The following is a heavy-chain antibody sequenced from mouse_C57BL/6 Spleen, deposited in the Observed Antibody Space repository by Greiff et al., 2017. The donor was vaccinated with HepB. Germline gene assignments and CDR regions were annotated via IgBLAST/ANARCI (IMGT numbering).Heavy chain of an antibody. CDR2: ISYDGSN. CDR3: AYGNYGYFDV. V-gene: IGHV3-6*01. D-gene: IGHD2-1*01. Sequence: VQLQQSGPGLVKPSQSLSLTCSVTGYSITSGYYWNWIRQFPGNKLEWMGYISYDGSNNYNPSLKNRISITRDTSKNQFFLKLNSVTTEDTATYYCAYGNYGYFDVWGTGTTVTVSS. J-gene: IGHJ1*03. CDR1: GYSITSGYY.